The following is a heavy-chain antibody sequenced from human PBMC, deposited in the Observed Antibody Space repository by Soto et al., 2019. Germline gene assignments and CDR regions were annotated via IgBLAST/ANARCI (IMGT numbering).Heavy chain of an antibody. Sequence: QVQLQESGPGLVKPSETLSLTCTVSGGSISSYYWSWIRQPPGKGLEWIGYIYYSGSTNYNPSLKSRVTISVDTSKNQFSLKLSSVTAADTAVYYCASSKEYAPFDYWGQGTLVTVSS. CDR2: IYYSGST. D-gene: IGHD2-2*01. J-gene: IGHJ4*02. V-gene: IGHV4-59*01. CDR1: GGSISSYY. CDR3: ASSKEYAPFDY.